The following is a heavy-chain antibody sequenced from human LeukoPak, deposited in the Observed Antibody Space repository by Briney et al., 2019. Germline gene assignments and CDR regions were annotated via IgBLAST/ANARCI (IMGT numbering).Heavy chain of an antibody. CDR1: GGSISSSRYY. Sequence: SETLSLTCTVSGGSISSSRYYWGYIRQPPGKGLEWLRRIYYTGSTYYNTSLKSRVTVSVDTSKNQFSLKLNSVTAADTAVYYCVRHDLIGITGGNFDYWGQGTLVSVSS. V-gene: IGHV4-39*01. J-gene: IGHJ4*02. CDR3: VRHDLIGITGGNFDY. CDR2: IYYTGST. D-gene: IGHD1-14*01.